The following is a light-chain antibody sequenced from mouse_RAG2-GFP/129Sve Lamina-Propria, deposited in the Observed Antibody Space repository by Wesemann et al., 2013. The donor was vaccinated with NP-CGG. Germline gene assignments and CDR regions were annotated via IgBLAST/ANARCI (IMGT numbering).Light chain of an antibody. Sequence: DVVMTQTPLTLSVTIGQPASISCKSSQSLLYTNGKTYLNWLLQRPGQSPKRLIYLVSKLDSGVPDRFSGSGSGTDFTLKISRVEAEDLGVYYCLQSTHFPLTFGGGTKLEIK. CDR1: QSLLYTNGKTY. V-gene: IGKV1-133*01. J-gene: IGKJ1*01. CDR2: LVS. CDR3: LQSTHFPLT.